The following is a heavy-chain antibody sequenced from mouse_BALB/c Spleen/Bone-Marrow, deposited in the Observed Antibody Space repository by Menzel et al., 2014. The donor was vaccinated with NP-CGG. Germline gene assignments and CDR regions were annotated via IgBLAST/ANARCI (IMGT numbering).Heavy chain of an antibody. D-gene: IGHD1-2*01. V-gene: IGHV2-6-4*01. CDR3: ARSIHITTWMDY. CDR1: GFSLSRYS. J-gene: IGHJ4*01. CDR2: IWGSGST. Sequence: VMLVESGPGLVAPSQSLSISCTVSGFSLSRYSVHWVRQPPGKGLEWLGMIWGSGSTDYNSALKSRLSISKDNSKSQVFLKMNSLQTDDTAMYYCARSIHITTWMDYWGQGTSVTVSS.